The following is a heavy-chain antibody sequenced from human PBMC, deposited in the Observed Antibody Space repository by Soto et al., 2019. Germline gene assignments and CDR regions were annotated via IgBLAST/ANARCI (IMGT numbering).Heavy chain of an antibody. D-gene: IGHD4-17*01. Sequence: QVQLQESGPGLVKPSQTLSLTCTVSGGSISSGDYYWSWIRQPPGKGLEWIGYIYYSGSTYYNPSLKSRVTISVDTSKNQFSLKLSSVTATDTAVYYCASQNYGGNSEGDFDYWGQGTLVTVSS. CDR1: GGSISSGDYY. CDR3: ASQNYGGNSEGDFDY. V-gene: IGHV4-30-4*01. J-gene: IGHJ4*02. CDR2: IYYSGST.